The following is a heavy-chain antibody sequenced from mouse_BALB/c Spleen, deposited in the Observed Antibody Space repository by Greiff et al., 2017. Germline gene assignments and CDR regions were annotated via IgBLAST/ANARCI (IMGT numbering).Heavy chain of an antibody. V-gene: IGHV5-6-3*01. CDR2: INSNGGST. J-gene: IGHJ3*01. CDR1: GFTFSSYG. CDR3: AREIYYGGWFAY. Sequence: EVQRVESGGGLVQPGGSLKLSCAASGFTFSSYGMSWVRQTPDKRLELVATINSNGGSTYYPDSVKGRFTISRDNAKNTLYLQMSSLKSEDTAMYYCAREIYYGGWFAYWGQGTLVTVSA. D-gene: IGHD2-1*01.